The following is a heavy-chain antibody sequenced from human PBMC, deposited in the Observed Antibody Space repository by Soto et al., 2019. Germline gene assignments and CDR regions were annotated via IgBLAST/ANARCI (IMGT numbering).Heavy chain of an antibody. CDR1: GGSISSYY. CDR3: ARRYGASFDY. D-gene: IGHD4-17*01. CDR2: IYYSGST. J-gene: IGHJ4*02. V-gene: IGHV4-59*01. Sequence: SETLSLTCTVSGGSISSYYWSWIRQPPGKGLELIGYIYYSGSTNYNPSLKSRVTISVDTSKNQFSLKLSFVTAADTAVYYCARRYGASFDYWGQGTLVTVSS.